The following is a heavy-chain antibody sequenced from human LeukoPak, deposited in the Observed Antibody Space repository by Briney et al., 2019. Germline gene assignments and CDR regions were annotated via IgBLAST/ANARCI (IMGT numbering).Heavy chain of an antibody. CDR1: GFTFSSYW. Sequence: GGSLRLSCAASGFTFSSYWMRWVRQAPGKGLEWVANIKQDGNERNYLDAVKGRFIISRDNAKNSMYLQMNSLRAEDTAVYYCAREGFSAASDIWGQGTMVTVSS. CDR2: IKQDGNER. CDR3: AREGFSAASDI. V-gene: IGHV3-7*03. J-gene: IGHJ3*02. D-gene: IGHD2/OR15-2a*01.